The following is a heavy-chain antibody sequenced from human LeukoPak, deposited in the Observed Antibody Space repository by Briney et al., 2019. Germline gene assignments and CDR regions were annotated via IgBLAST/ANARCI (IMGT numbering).Heavy chain of an antibody. CDR3: ATYRQVLLPFES. Sequence: GGSLRLSCAASGFTFSTFATIWVRQPPGKGLEWVSSIFPSGGEIHYADSVRGRFTISRDNSKSTLSLQMNSLRAEDTAIYYCATYRQVLLPFESWGQGTLVTVSS. CDR1: GFTFSTFA. J-gene: IGHJ4*02. V-gene: IGHV3-23*01. CDR2: IFPSGGEI. D-gene: IGHD2-8*02.